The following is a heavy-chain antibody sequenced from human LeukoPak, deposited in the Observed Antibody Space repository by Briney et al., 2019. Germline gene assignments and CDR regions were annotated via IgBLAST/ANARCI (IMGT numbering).Heavy chain of an antibody. CDR2: ISNSGSTM. CDR3: ARDWRHRDYGSGSLDY. J-gene: IGHJ4*02. V-gene: IGHV3-48*03. D-gene: IGHD3-10*01. CDR1: GVTLSSYE. Sequence: GGSLRLSCVASGVTLSSYEMNWGCDGPRKGLEWGSYISNSGSTMYYADSAKGRFTISRDNAKNSLYLQMNSLRAEDTAVYYCARDWRHRDYGSGSLDYWGQGALVTVSS.